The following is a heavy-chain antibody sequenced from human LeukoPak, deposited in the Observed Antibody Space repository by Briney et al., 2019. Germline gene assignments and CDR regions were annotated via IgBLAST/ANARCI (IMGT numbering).Heavy chain of an antibody. CDR3: ARDSPPGTLDYYYYYMDV. CDR1: GFTFSSYW. CDR2: MKQDGSEK. V-gene: IGHV3-7*01. Sequence: GGSLRLSCAASGFTFSSYWMSWVRQAPGKGLEWVANMKQDGSEKYYVDSVKGRFTISRDNAKNSLYLQMNSLRAEDTAVYYCARDSPPGTLDYYYYYMDVWGKGTTVTVSS. J-gene: IGHJ6*03.